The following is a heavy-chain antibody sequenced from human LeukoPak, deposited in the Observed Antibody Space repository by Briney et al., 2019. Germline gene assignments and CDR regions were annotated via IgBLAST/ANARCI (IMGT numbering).Heavy chain of an antibody. J-gene: IGHJ6*02. CDR2: IYSGGTT. V-gene: IGHV3-53*01. CDR3: ARDPGIRNGMDV. Sequence: PGGSLRLSCAASGFTVNNNYMTWVRQAPGKGLEWVSVIYSGGTTYYADSVKGRFTISRDNSKNTLYLQMNSLRVDDTAVYYCARDPGIRNGMDVWGQGTTVTLSS. D-gene: IGHD2/OR15-2a*01. CDR1: GFTVNNNY.